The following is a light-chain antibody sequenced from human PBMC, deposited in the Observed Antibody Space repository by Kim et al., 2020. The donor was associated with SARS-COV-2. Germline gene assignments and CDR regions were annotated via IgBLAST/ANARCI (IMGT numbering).Light chain of an antibody. V-gene: IGKV2D-26*01. CDR2: A. J-gene: IGKJ4*01. Sequence: TPRPVSTVPANRLSAVPDRFNGSGSGTDVTLKISRVEAEDVGVHYCMQEAQDPLTFGGGTKVDIK. CDR3: MQEAQDPLT.